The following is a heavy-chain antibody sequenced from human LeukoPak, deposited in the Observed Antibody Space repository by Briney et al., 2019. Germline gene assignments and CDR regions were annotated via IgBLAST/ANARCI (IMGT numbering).Heavy chain of an antibody. J-gene: IGHJ4*02. CDR3: ARDLLWCVESLPYYFDY. Sequence: PGGSLRLSCAASGFTFSSYGMHWVRQAPGKGLEWVAVIWYDGSNKYYADSVKGRFTISRDNSKNTLYLQMNSLRAEDTAVYYCARDLLWCVESLPYYFDYLGQGTLVTVSS. D-gene: IGHD3-10*01. CDR2: IWYDGSNK. CDR1: GFTFSSYG. V-gene: IGHV3-33*01.